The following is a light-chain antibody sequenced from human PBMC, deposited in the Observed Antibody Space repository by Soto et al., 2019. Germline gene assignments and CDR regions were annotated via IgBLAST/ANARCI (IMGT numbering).Light chain of an antibody. J-gene: IGLJ2*01. Sequence: SYELTQPPSVSVAPGKTARIACGGNNIGTKSVHWYQQKPGQAPVLVISYDSDRPSGIPERFSGSNSGITATLTISRVEAGDEADYYCQVWDNSSDHVVFGGGTKLTVL. CDR1: NIGTKS. V-gene: IGLV3-21*04. CDR2: YDS. CDR3: QVWDNSSDHVV.